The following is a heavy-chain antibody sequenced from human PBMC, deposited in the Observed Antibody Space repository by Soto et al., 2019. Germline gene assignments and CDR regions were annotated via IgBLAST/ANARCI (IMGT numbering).Heavy chain of an antibody. Sequence: GGSLRLSCAASGFTFSSYGMHWVRQAPGKGLEWVAVISYDGSNKYYADSVKGRFTISRDNSKNTLYLQMNSLRAEDTAVYYCAKVPDFWTSRGCMDVWGQGTTVTVSS. V-gene: IGHV3-30*18. D-gene: IGHD3-3*01. CDR2: ISYDGSNK. CDR3: AKVPDFWTSRGCMDV. J-gene: IGHJ6*02. CDR1: GFTFSSYG.